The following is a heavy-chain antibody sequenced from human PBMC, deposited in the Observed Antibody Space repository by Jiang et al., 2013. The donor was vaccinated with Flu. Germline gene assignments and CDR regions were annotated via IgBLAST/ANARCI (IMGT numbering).Heavy chain of an antibody. J-gene: IGHJ5*02. CDR1: GFTFSSYG. CDR2: IWYDGSNK. CDR3: AREHSMITFGGDLNWFDP. V-gene: IGHV3-33*01. D-gene: IGHD3-16*01. Sequence: VQLVESGGGVVQPGRSLRLSCAASGFTFSSYGMHWVRQAPGKGLEWVAVIWYDGSNKYYADSVKGRFTISRDNSKNTLYLQMNSLRAEDTAVYYCAREHSMITFGGDLNWFDPGAREPWSPSPQ.